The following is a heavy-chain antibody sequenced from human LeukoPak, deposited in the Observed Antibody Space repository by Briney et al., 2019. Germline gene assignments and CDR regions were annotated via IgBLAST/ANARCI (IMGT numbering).Heavy chain of an antibody. CDR3: AKIDVDTAMVDADY. V-gene: IGHV3-30*18. CDR2: ISYDGSNK. Sequence: SGGSLRLSCAASGFTFSSYGMNWVRQAPGKGLEWVAVISYDGSNKYYADSVKGRFTISRDNSKNTLYLQMNSLRAEDTAVYYCAKIDVDTAMVDADYWGQGTLVTVSS. D-gene: IGHD5-18*01. J-gene: IGHJ4*02. CDR1: GFTFSSYG.